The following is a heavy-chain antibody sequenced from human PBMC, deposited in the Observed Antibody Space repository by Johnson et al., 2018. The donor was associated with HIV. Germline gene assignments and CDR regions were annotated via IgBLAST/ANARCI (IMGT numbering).Heavy chain of an antibody. J-gene: IGHJ3*02. Sequence: QVQLVESGGGVVQPGRSLRLSCAASGFTFSSYAMHWVRQAPGKGLEWVAVISYDGSNKYYADSVKGRFTISRDNSKNTLYLQMNSLRAEDTAVYYCACLAHDAVDIWGQGTMVTVSS. CDR1: GFTFSSYA. D-gene: IGHD3-16*01. CDR3: ACLAHDAVDI. CDR2: ISYDGSNK. V-gene: IGHV3-30-3*01.